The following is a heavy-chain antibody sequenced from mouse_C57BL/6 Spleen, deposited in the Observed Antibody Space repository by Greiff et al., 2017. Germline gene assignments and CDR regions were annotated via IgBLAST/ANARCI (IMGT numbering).Heavy chain of an antibody. J-gene: IGHJ2*01. Sequence: EVKLVESGGDLVKPGGSLKLSCAASGFTFSSYGMSWVRQTPDKRLEWVATISSGGSYTYYPDSVKGRFTISRDNAKNTLYLQMSSLKTEDTAMYYCARPAYDYGGYYFDYWGQGTTLTVSS. CDR1: GFTFSSYG. D-gene: IGHD2-4*01. CDR3: ARPAYDYGGYYFDY. V-gene: IGHV5-6*01. CDR2: ISSGGSYT.